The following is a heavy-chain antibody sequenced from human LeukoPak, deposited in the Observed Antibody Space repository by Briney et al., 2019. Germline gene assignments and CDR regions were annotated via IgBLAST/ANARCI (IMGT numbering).Heavy chain of an antibody. D-gene: IGHD3-16*02. CDR2: IYYSGST. CDR3: AGGTSPMTYYDYVWGSYRYLCAFDI. J-gene: IGHJ3*02. Sequence: SETLSLTCTVSGGSVSSGSYYWSWIRQPPGKGLEWIGYIYYSGSTNYNPSLKSRVTISVDTSKNQFSLKLSSVTAADTAVYYCAGGTSPMTYYDYVWGSYRYLCAFDIWGQGTMVTVSS. V-gene: IGHV4-61*01. CDR1: GGSVSSGSYY.